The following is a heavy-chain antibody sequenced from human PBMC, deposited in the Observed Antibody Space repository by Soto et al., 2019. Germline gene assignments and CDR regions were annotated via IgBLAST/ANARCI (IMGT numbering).Heavy chain of an antibody. CDR2: IYPSVSS. CDR1: VFAISRGSY. CDR3: AREKVGTTFFDN. D-gene: IGHD1-1*01. J-gene: IGHJ4*02. V-gene: IGHV4-38-2*02. Sequence: PWESQSLICSVSVFAISRGSYWSCVRQPPGKGLEWIGSIYPSVSSYHNPSLESRLTLSIDTSKNQFTLKLASVTAADTALYYCAREKVGTTFFDNWGQGTQVTVS.